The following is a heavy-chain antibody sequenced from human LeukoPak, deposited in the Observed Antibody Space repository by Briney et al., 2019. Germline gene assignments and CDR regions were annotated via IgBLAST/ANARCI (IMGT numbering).Heavy chain of an antibody. CDR3: ASHQIHDCGGDCYFDY. V-gene: IGHV3-23*01. CDR2: ISGSVGST. D-gene: IGHD2-21*02. CDR1: ALTVSSYA. Sequence: GGSLRLSCAASALTVSSYAMSCVRQAPGKGRGRGSGISGSVGSTNYAHSVRGRFTISRDNSKNTLYLQMNRLRDEDTSVYYCASHQIHDCGGDCYFDYWGQGTLVTGSS. J-gene: IGHJ4*02.